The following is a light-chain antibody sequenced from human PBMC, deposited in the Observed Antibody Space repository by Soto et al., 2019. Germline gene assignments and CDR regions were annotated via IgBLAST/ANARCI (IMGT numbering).Light chain of an antibody. V-gene: IGLV3-1*01. CDR3: QAWDSSTAD. J-gene: IGLJ1*01. CDR1: KLGDKY. CDR2: QDS. Sequence: SYELTQPPSVSVSPGQTASITCSGDKLGDKYACWYQQKPGQSPVLVIYQDSKRPSGIPERFSGSNSGNTATLTISGTQAMDEADYYCQAWDSSTADFGTGTEVTVL.